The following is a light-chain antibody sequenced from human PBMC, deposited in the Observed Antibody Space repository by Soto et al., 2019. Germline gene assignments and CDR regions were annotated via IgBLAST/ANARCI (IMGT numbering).Light chain of an antibody. CDR1: GGDIGAYNY. J-gene: IGLJ3*02. CDR3: SSYTTSSTVV. Sequence: QSVLTQPASVSGSPGQSITISCAGTGGDIGAYNYVSRYQQHPGKAPKLMIYEVIRRPSGISNRFSGSKSGNTASLTISTLQAEDEADYYGSSYTTSSTVVFGGGTKLTVL. V-gene: IGLV2-14*01. CDR2: EVI.